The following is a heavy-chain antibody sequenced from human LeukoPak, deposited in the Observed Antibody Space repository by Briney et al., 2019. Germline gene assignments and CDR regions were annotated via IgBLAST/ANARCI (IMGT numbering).Heavy chain of an antibody. Sequence: SQTLSLTCTVSGGSISSGGYYWSWIRQHPGKGLEWIGYIYYGGSTYYNPSLKSRVTISVDTSKNQFSLKLSSVTAADTAVYYCASGQYYDLWSGYYVDWGQGTLVTVSA. V-gene: IGHV4-31*03. CDR3: ASGQYYDLWSGYYVD. CDR2: IYYGGST. J-gene: IGHJ4*02. D-gene: IGHD3-3*01. CDR1: GGSISSGGYY.